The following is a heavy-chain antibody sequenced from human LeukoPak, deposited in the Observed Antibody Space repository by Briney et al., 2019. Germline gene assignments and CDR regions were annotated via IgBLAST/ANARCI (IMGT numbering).Heavy chain of an antibody. CDR2: INRSDGSS. CDR1: GFTFSSYA. CDR3: AKCKRERWLQLSPFDY. D-gene: IGHD5-24*01. J-gene: IGHJ4*01. V-gene: IGHV3-23*01. Sequence: GGSLRLSCAAYGFTFSSYALTWVRQAPGKGLEWVSGINRSDGSSYSADSVKGRFTISRDNSKNTLYLQMDSLRAEDTAIYYCAKCKRERWLQLSPFDYWGHGTLVTVSS.